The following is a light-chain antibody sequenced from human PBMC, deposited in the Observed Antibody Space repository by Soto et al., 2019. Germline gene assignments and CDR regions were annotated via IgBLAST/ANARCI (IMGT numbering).Light chain of an antibody. Sequence: EIVMTQSPATLSLSPGERATLSCRASQSVSTNLAWYQQKPGQAPRLLMYGASTRATGIPARFSGSGSGTQFTLTIRSLQSEDFAVYYCQQYHNWPPYTFGQGNKLEIK. CDR1: QSVSTN. CDR3: QQYHNWPPYT. J-gene: IGKJ2*01. V-gene: IGKV3-15*01. CDR2: GAS.